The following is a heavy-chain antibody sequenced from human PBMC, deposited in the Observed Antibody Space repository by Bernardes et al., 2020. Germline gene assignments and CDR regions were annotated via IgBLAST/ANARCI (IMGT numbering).Heavy chain of an antibody. CDR3: ARSPVPSDAFDI. J-gene: IGHJ3*02. V-gene: IGHV4-61*01. CDR2: IYYTGST. CDR1: GGSVSSGSYY. Sequence: SETLSLTCTVSGGSVSSGSYYWSWIRQPKGTGLEWIGYIYYTGSTNYNPSLKSRVTISVDTSKNQFSLKLSSVTAADTAVYYCARSPVPSDAFDIWGQGTMVTVTS. D-gene: IGHD2-2*01.